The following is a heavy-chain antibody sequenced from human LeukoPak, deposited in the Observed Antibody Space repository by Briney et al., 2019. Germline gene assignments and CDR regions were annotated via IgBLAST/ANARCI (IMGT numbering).Heavy chain of an antibody. CDR3: AREGGFCFGDTCRFFDF. J-gene: IGHJ4*02. CDR1: GFTFSTYW. D-gene: IGHD2-15*01. Sequence: GGSLRLSCAASGFTFSTYWMTWVRQAPGKGLEWVANMNQDGSEKYYVDSVKGRFTISRDNAKNSLYLQMNSLRAEDTAVYYCAREGGFCFGDTCRFFDFWGQGTLVTVSS. V-gene: IGHV3-7*01. CDR2: MNQDGSEK.